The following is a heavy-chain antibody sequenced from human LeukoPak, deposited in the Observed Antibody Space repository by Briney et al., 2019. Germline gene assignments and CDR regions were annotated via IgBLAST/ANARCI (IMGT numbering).Heavy chain of an antibody. D-gene: IGHD6-13*01. CDR1: GGSITSSSYY. CDR2: FYYSGST. V-gene: IGHV4-39*07. CDR3: AREVVAAAGTVDY. Sequence: SETLSLTCTVSGGSITSSSYYWGWIRQPPGKGLQWIGSFYYSGSTNYNPSLKSRVTISVDTSKNQFSLKLTSVTAADTAVYYCAREVVAAAGTVDYWGQGTLVTVSS. J-gene: IGHJ4*02.